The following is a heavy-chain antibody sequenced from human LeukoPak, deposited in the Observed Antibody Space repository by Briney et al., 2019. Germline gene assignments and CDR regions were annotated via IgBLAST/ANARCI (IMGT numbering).Heavy chain of an antibody. CDR1: GYTFSSYE. CDR2: ISSSGSTI. V-gene: IGHV3-48*03. CDR3: ARGPSGYHNT. Sequence: PGGSLRLSCAASGYTFSSYEMNWVRQAPGKGLEWVSYISSSGSTIYYADSVKGRFTISRDNAMNSLYLQMNSLRAEDTAVYYCARGPSGYHNTGGQGTLVTVSS. D-gene: IGHD5-12*01. J-gene: IGHJ4*02.